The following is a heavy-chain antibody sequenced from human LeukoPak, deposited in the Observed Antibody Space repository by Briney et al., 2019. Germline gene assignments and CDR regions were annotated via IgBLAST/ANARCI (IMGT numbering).Heavy chain of an antibody. Sequence: GGSLRLSCAASGITFGNNWMHWVRQGPGKGLVWISHINSDGGGAIYADSVKGRFTVSRDNAKNTLYLQMNSLRAEDTAVYYCARDVPHNWFDTWGQGTLVTVSS. CDR2: INSDGGGA. CDR3: ARDVPHNWFDT. J-gene: IGHJ5*02. V-gene: IGHV3-74*01. CDR1: GITFGNNW.